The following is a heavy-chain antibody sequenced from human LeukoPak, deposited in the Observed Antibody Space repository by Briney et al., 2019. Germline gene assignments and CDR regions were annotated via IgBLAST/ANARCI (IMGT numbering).Heavy chain of an antibody. CDR1: GFTFSSYA. J-gene: IGHJ4*02. CDR2: IRGSGGST. CDR3: AKDRLIVGATFEDY. Sequence: GGSLRLSCAASGFTFSSYAMSWVRQAPGKGLEWVSAIRGSGGSTYYADSVKGRFTISRDNAKNTLYLQMNSLRAEDTAVYYCAKDRLIVGATFEDYWVQGTLVTVSS. V-gene: IGHV3-23*01. D-gene: IGHD1-26*01.